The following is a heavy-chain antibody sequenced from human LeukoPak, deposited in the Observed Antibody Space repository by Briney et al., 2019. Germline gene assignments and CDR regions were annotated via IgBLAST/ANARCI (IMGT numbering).Heavy chain of an antibody. V-gene: IGHV5-51*01. CDR1: GYSFTSYW. D-gene: IGHD2-21*02. J-gene: IGHJ3*02. CDR2: IYPGDSDT. CDR3: ATPYCGGDCVNAFDI. Sequence: GESLKISCKGSGYSFTSYWIGWVRQMPGKGLEWMGIIYPGDSDTRYSPSFQGQVTISADKSISTAYLQWGSLKASDTAMYYCATPYCGGDCVNAFDIWGQGTMVTVSS.